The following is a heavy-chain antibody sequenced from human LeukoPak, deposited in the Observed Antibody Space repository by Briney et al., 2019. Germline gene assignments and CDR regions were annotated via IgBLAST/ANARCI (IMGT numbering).Heavy chain of an antibody. CDR2: ISSSGSTI. D-gene: IGHD1-26*01. CDR3: AKKVSGSYWFDP. CDR1: GFTFSSYE. J-gene: IGHJ5*02. Sequence: GGSLRLSCAASGFTFSSYEMNWVRQAPGKGLEWVSYISSSGSTIYYADSVKGRFTISRDNSKNTLYLQMNSLRAEDTAVYYCAKKVSGSYWFDPWGQGTLVTVSS. V-gene: IGHV3-48*03.